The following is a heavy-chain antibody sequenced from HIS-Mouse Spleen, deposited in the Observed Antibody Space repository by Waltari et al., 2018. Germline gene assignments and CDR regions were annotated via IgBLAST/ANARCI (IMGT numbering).Heavy chain of an antibody. CDR1: GCSISIRSYY. D-gene: IGHD2-21*02. V-gene: IGHV4-39*01. Sequence: QLQLQESGPGLVKPSETLSLTCTVSGCSISIRSYYWGWIRQPPGKGLEWIGSIYYSGSTYYNPSLKSRVTISVDTSKNQFSLKLSSVTAADTAVYYCARKRTASGWFDPWGQGTLVTVSS. CDR3: ARKRTASGWFDP. J-gene: IGHJ5*02. CDR2: IYYSGST.